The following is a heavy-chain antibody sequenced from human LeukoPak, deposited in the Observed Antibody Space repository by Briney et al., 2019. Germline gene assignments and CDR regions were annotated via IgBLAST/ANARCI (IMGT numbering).Heavy chain of an antibody. D-gene: IGHD3-22*01. CDR2: INPNGGGA. CDR3: ARGALPLVVISSAWYYFDY. Sequence: ASVKVSCKASGYTFTGYYMHWVRQAPGQGLEWMGWINPNGGGANYAQKFQGRVSMTRDTSISTAYMELSRLRSDDTAVYYCARGALPLVVISSAWYYFDYWGQGTLVTVSS. V-gene: IGHV1-2*02. CDR1: GYTFTGYY. J-gene: IGHJ4*02.